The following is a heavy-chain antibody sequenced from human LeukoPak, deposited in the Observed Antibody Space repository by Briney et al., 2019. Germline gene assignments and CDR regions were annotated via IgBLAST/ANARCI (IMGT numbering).Heavy chain of an antibody. CDR1: GYTFTNYG. V-gene: IGHV5-51*01. D-gene: IGHD1-26*01. Sequence: GASVKVSCKASGYTFTNYGITWVRQAPGQGLEWMGIIYPGDSDTRYSPSFQGQVTISADKSISTAYLQWSSLKASDTAMYYCAISKGYSGSRLCWGQGTLVTVSS. J-gene: IGHJ4*02. CDR2: IYPGDSDT. CDR3: AISKGYSGSRLC.